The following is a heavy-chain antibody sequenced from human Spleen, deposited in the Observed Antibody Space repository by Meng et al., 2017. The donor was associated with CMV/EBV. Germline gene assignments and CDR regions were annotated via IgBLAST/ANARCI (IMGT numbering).Heavy chain of an antibody. CDR2: IYNIGNT. V-gene: IGHV4-59*01. CDR1: GGSIISYY. Sequence: SETLSLTCTVSGGSIISYYWTWIRQSPGKGLEWIGYIYNIGNTRYRSSLKSRVTISVDTSKNQFSLKLTSVTAADTAFYYCARVGGQAAAHNAFDLWGQGTMVTVSS. J-gene: IGHJ3*01. D-gene: IGHD6-13*01. CDR3: ARVGGQAAAHNAFDL.